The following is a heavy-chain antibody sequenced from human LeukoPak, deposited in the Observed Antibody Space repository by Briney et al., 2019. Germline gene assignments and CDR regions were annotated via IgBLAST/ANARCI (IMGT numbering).Heavy chain of an antibody. V-gene: IGHV3-21*01. J-gene: IGHJ4*02. D-gene: IGHD3-16*01. CDR3: ARADVM. CDR1: GFTFSNYN. CDR2: ISSSSTYI. Sequence: GGSLRLPCAASGFTFSNYNMNWVRQAPGKGLEWVSSISSSSTYISYADSVKGRFTISRDNAKNSLFLQMNSLRAEDTAVYYCARADVMGGQGTLVTVSS.